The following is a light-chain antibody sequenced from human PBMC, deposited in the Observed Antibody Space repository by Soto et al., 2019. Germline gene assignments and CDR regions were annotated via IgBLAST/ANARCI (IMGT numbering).Light chain of an antibody. J-gene: IGKJ2*01. V-gene: IGKV1-39*01. CDR3: QQSYSTPYT. CDR2: ATS. CDR1: QSISSY. Sequence: DTQMTQSPSSLSASVGDRATITCRASQSISSYLNWYQQKPGQAPILLIYATSSLQGGVPSRFSGSGSGTDFTLTISSLQPEDFAAYYCQQSYSTPYTFGQGTKVDIK.